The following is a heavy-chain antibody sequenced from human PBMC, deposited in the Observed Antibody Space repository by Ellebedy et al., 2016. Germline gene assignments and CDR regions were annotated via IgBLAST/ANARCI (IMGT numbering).Heavy chain of an antibody. CDR2: IHSDGSTT. Sequence: GESLKISCAASGFTFSSYWMHWVRQAPGKGLVWVSRIHSDGSTTSYAESVKGRFTISRDNAKNTLYLQMNSLRPEDTGVYYCARDGTYSGSYYYYFQHWGQGTLVTVSS. J-gene: IGHJ1*01. CDR1: GFTFSSYW. CDR3: ARDGTYSGSYYYYFQH. D-gene: IGHD1-26*01. V-gene: IGHV3-74*01.